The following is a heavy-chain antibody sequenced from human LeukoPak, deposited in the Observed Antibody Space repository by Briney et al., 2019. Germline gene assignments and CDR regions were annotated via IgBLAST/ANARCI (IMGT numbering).Heavy chain of an antibody. CDR2: IYYSGST. CDR1: GGSISSYY. D-gene: IGHD3-22*01. V-gene: IGHV4-59*12. Sequence: SETLSLTCTVSGGSISSYYWSWIRQPPGKGLEWIGYIYYSGSTNYNPSLKSRVTISVDKSKNQFSLKLSSVTAADTAVYYCARGVYDSSGYYSSFDYWGQGTLVTVSS. J-gene: IGHJ4*02. CDR3: ARGVYDSSGYYSSFDY.